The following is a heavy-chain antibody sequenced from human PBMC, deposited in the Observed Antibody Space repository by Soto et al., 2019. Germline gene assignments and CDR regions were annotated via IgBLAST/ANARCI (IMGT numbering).Heavy chain of an antibody. CDR1: GYTFTGYY. CDR2: INPNSGGT. V-gene: IGHV1-2*04. D-gene: IGHD6-13*01. Sequence: GASVKVSCKASGYTFTGYYMHWVRQAPGQGLEWMGWINPNSGGTNYAQKFQGWVTMTRDTSISTAYMELSRLRSDDTAVYYCARGHIAAAGTTFDYWGQGTLVTVSS. CDR3: ARGHIAAAGTTFDY. J-gene: IGHJ4*02.